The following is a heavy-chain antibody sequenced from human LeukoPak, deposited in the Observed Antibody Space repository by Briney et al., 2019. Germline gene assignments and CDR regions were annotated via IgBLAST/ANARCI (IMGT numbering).Heavy chain of an antibody. J-gene: IGHJ6*03. CDR1: GYTFTSYG. CDR3: AREGWEHVVATPTHTSYMDV. Sequence: ASVKVSCKASGYTFTSYGISWVRQAPGQGLEWMGWINPNSGGTNYAQKFQGRVTMTRDTSISTAYMELSRLRSDDTAVYYCAREGWEHVVATPTHTSYMDVWGKGTTVTISS. D-gene: IGHD5-12*01. CDR2: INPNSGGT. V-gene: IGHV1-2*02.